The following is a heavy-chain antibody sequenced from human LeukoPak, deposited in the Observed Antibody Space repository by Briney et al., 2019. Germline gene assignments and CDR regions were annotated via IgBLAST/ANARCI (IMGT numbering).Heavy chain of an antibody. CDR1: GFTFSSYA. J-gene: IGHJ4*02. CDR3: ARAGSSGWYEGAFDY. D-gene: IGHD6-19*01. V-gene: IGHV3-64*01. CDR2: ISSNGGST. Sequence: PGGSLRLSCAASGFTFSSYAMHWVRQAPGKGLEYVSAISSNGGSTYYANSVKGRFTISRDNSKNTLYLQTGSLRAEDMAVYYCARAGSSGWYEGAFDYWGQGTLVTVSS.